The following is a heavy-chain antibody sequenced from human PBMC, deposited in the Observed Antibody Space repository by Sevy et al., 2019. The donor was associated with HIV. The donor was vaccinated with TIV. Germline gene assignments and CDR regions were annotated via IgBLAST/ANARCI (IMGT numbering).Heavy chain of an antibody. CDR1: GGTFSSYA. D-gene: IGHD6-19*01. Sequence: ASVKVSCKASGGTFSSYAISWVRQAPGQGLEWMGGIIPIFGTGNYAQKFQGRVTITADKSTSTAYMELSSLRSEDTAVYYCASSRRGPPGTVAGTGDAYDIWGQGTMVTVSS. CDR3: ASSRRGPPGTVAGTGDAYDI. J-gene: IGHJ3*02. CDR2: IIPIFGTG. V-gene: IGHV1-69*06.